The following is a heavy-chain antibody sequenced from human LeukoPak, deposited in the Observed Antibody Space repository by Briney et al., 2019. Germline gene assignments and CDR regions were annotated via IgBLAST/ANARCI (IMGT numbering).Heavy chain of an antibody. CDR3: TTESYDR. CDR1: GFTFSNAW. V-gene: IGHV3-15*01. CDR2: ILSKAEGGTA. D-gene: IGHD3-22*01. Sequence: GGSLRLSCAASGFTFSNAWTSWVCQAPGKGLEWVGRILSKAEGGTADYSSPVKGRFTISRDDSKNTLYLQMDSLKTEDTAIYYCTTESYDRWGQGTLVTVSS. J-gene: IGHJ4*02.